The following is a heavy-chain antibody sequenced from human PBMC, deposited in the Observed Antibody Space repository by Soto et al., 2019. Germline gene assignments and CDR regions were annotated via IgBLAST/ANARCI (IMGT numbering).Heavy chain of an antibody. J-gene: IGHJ4*02. V-gene: IGHV4-31*03. D-gene: IGHD5-12*01. CDR1: RGSISSGGYY. Sequence: QVQLEESGPGLVKPSQTLSLTCTVSRGSISSGGYYWSWIRQHAGKGLEWIGYIYHSGSTYYNPSLKSRVTISVDTSKNQFYLKLSSVTAADTAVYYCAREQAAYSSYFDFWGQGTLVTVSS. CDR3: AREQAAYSSYFDF. CDR2: IYHSGST.